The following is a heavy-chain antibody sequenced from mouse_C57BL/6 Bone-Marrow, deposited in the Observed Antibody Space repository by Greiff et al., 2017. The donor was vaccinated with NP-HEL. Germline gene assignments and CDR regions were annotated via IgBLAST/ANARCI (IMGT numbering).Heavy chain of an antibody. CDR1: GYTFTSYW. V-gene: IGHV1-59*01. D-gene: IGHD1-1*01. CDR2: IDPSDSYT. J-gene: IGHJ2*01. Sequence: VQLQQPGAELVRPGTSVKLSCKASGYTFTSYWMHWVKQRPGQGLEWIGVIDPSDSYTNYNQKFKGKATLTVDTSSSTAYMQLSSLTSEDSAVYYCAYITTVPFDYWGQGTTLTVSS. CDR3: AYITTVPFDY.